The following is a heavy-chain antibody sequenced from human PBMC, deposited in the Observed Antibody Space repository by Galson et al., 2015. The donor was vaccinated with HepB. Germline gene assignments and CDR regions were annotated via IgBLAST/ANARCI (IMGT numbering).Heavy chain of an antibody. Sequence: SVKVSSKASGGTFSSYAISWVRQAPGQGLEWMGGIIPIFGTANYAQKFQGRVTITADESTSTAYMELISLRSEDTAVYYCARGEEWLVLDYWGQGTLVTVSS. J-gene: IGHJ4*02. CDR1: GGTFSSYA. V-gene: IGHV1-69*13. D-gene: IGHD6-19*01. CDR3: ARGEEWLVLDY. CDR2: IIPIFGTA.